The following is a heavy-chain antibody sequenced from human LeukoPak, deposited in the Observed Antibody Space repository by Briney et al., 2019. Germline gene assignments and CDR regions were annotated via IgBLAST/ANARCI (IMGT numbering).Heavy chain of an antibody. V-gene: IGHV3-30*02. Sequence: PGGSLRLSCAASGFTFSSYGMHWVRQAPGKGLEWVAVIWYDGSNKYYADSVKGRFTISRDNSKNTLYLQMNSLRAEDTAVYYCAKSHYSEVEWELVDPHAFDIWGQGTMVTVSS. D-gene: IGHD1-26*01. J-gene: IGHJ3*02. CDR2: IWYDGSNK. CDR3: AKSHYSEVEWELVDPHAFDI. CDR1: GFTFSSYG.